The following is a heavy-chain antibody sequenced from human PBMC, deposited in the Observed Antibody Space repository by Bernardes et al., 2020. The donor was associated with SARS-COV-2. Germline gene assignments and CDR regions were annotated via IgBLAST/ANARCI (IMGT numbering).Heavy chain of an antibody. CDR1: GYSFTSYW. J-gene: IGHJ4*02. CDR2: IYPGDSDT. V-gene: IGHV5-51*01. D-gene: IGHD4-17*01. CDR3: ARLEGGRVTTTHFHY. Sequence: GQPVKGSCKGSGYSFTSYWIGWVRQMPGKGLEWMGIIYPGDSDTRYSPSFQGQVTISADKSINTAYLQWSSLKASDTAIYYCARLEGGRVTTTHFHYWGQGTLVTVSS.